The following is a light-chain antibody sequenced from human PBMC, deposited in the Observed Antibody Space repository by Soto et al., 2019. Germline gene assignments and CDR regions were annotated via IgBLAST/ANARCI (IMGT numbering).Light chain of an antibody. V-gene: IGLV1-47*01. CDR3: ATWDDSLTGPV. CDR1: GSNIGRNY. Sequence: SVLTQPRSASGTPGQKVTISCSGAGSNIGRNYVYWYQQVPGTAPKLLVHDNNLRPSGVPARFSGSKSGTSASLAISGLRSEDEADYYCATWDDSLTGPVFGGGTKLTVL. J-gene: IGLJ3*02. CDR2: DNN.